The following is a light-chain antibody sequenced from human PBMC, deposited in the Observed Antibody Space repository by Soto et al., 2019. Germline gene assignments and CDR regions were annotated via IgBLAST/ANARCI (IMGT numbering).Light chain of an antibody. CDR2: WAS. Sequence: DIVMTQSPDYLAVSLGERATINCKSSQSVLYSSNNKNYLAWYQQKPGQPPKLLIYWASTRESGVPDRFSSSGSGTHFHLTIPSLQAEDVAVYYYQQYDSTQLNSGGGTNVHIX. CDR3: QQYDSTQLN. CDR1: QSVLYSSNNKNY. V-gene: IGKV4-1*01. J-gene: IGKJ4*01.